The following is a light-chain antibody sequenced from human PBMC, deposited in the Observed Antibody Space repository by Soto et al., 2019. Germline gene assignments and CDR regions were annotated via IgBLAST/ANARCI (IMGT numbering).Light chain of an antibody. J-gene: IGKJ1*01. CDR3: QQYGSSPWT. CDR2: VAS. Sequence: EIGLTQSPGTLSLSPGERATLSCRASQSVSSSYLAWYQQKPGQAPRLLIDVASSRATGIPDRFSGSGSGTDFTLTISRLEPEDFAVYYCQQYGSSPWTFGQGTKVEIK. CDR1: QSVSSSY. V-gene: IGKV3-20*01.